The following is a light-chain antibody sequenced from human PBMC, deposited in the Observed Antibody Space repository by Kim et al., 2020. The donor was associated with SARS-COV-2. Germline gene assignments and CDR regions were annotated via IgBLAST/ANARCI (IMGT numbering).Light chain of an antibody. V-gene: IGKV4-1*01. Sequence: RATINCKSRQSVLYNSNNKNYLAWYQQKPGQPPKLLIYWASTRESGVPDRFSGSGSGTDFTLAISSLQAEDVAVYSCQQYYGTPYTFGQGTKLEIK. J-gene: IGKJ2*01. CDR2: WAS. CDR3: QQYYGTPYT. CDR1: QSVLYNSNNKNY.